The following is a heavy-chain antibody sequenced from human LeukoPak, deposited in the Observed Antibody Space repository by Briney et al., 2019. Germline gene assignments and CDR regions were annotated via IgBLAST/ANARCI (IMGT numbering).Heavy chain of an antibody. Sequence: GGSLRLSCAASGFTFSSYAMSWVRQAPGKGLEWVSAISGSGGSTYYADSVQGRFTISRDNSKSTLCLQMNSLRAEDTAVYYCAKVSGYSSGWSHYWGQGTLVTVSS. V-gene: IGHV3-23*01. CDR1: GFTFSSYA. J-gene: IGHJ4*02. CDR2: ISGSGGST. CDR3: AKVSGYSSGWSHY. D-gene: IGHD6-19*01.